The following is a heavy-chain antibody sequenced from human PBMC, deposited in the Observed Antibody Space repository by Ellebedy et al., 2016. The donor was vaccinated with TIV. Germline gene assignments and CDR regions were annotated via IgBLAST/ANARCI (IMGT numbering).Heavy chain of an antibody. V-gene: IGHV4-59*08. D-gene: IGHD1-26*01. Sequence: SETLSLTCTVSGGSISSYYWSWIRQPPGKGLEWIGHIYYSGSTNYNPSLKSRVTISVDTSKNQFSLKLSSVTAADTAVYYCARTVSEWGGSYFDYWGQGTLVTVSS. CDR2: IYYSGST. CDR1: GGSISSYY. CDR3: ARTVSEWGGSYFDY. J-gene: IGHJ4*02.